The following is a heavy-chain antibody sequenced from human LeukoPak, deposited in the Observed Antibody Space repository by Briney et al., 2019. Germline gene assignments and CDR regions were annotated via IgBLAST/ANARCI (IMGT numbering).Heavy chain of an antibody. V-gene: IGHV3-74*01. D-gene: IGHD3-22*01. CDR2: VNTDGRTT. Sequence: GGSLRLSCAASGFTFSSYWMHWVRQAPGKGLVWVSRVNTDGRTTNYADSVKGRFTISRDNAKNTLNLQMNSLRAGDTAVYYCVRTKYYYDTSGHPYLNWFDPWGQGTLVTVSS. CDR1: GFTFSSYW. CDR3: VRTKYYYDTSGHPYLNWFDP. J-gene: IGHJ5*02.